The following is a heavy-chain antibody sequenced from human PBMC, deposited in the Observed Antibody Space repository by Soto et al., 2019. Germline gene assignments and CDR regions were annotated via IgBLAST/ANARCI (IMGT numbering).Heavy chain of an antibody. D-gene: IGHD1-26*01. CDR2: INHSGST. V-gene: IGHV4-34*01. CDR3: ARERVGGIDY. CDR1: GGSFSGYY. Sequence: SETLSLTCAVYGGSFSGYYWSWIRQPPGKGLEWIGEINHSGSTNYNPSLKSRVTISVDTSKNQFSLKLSSVTAADTAVYYCARERVGGIDYWGQGTLVTVS. J-gene: IGHJ4*02.